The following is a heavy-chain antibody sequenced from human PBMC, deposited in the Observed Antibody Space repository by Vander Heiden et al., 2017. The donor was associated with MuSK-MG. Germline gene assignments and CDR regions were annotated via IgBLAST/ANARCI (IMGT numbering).Heavy chain of an antibody. V-gene: IGHV3-7*01. J-gene: IGHJ3*02. CDR2: IKQDGSEK. Sequence: EVQLVESGGGLVQPGGSLRLSCAASGFYFSDYWLSWVRQAPGKGLEWGANIKQDGSEKYYVDSVKGQFTISRDNAKNSLYLQMNSLRAEDTAVYYCARDLLRYYYDSSGLGAFDIWGQGTTVTVSS. CDR3: ARDLLRYYYDSSGLGAFDI. D-gene: IGHD3-22*01. CDR1: GFYFSDYW.